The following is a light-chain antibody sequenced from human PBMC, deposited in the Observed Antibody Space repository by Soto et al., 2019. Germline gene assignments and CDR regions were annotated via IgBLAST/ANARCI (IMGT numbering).Light chain of an antibody. V-gene: IGLV2-14*01. CDR3: SSYTSSSSYV. CDR1: SRDVGGYNY. Sequence: QSVLTQPAYVSGSPGQSITISCTGTSRDVGGYNYVSWYQQHPGKAPKLMIYDVSNRPSGVSNRFSGSKSGNTASLTISGLQSVDVADYYCSSYTSSSSYVFGTGTKVTV. CDR2: DVS. J-gene: IGLJ1*01.